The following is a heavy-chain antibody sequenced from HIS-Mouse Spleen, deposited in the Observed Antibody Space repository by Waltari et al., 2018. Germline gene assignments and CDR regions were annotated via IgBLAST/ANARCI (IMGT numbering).Heavy chain of an antibody. CDR1: GGSISSSRYY. Sequence: QLQLQESGPGLVKPSATLSLTCTVSGGSISSSRYYWGGIRQPPGKGLEWIGRIYYSGSTYYNPSLKSRVTISVDTSKNQFSLKLSSVTAADTAVYYCAREIPYSSSWYDWYFDLWGRGTLVTVSS. V-gene: IGHV4-39*07. D-gene: IGHD6-13*01. CDR3: AREIPYSSSWYDWYFDL. J-gene: IGHJ2*01. CDR2: IYYSGST.